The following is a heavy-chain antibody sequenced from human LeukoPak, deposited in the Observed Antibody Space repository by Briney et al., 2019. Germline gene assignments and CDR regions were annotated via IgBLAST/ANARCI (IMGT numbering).Heavy chain of an antibody. Sequence: GGSLRPSCAASGFTFSSYSMNWVRQAPGRGLEWVSSISSSSSYIYYADSVEGRFTISRDDAKNSLYLQMNSLGAEDTAVYYCARDLDNAYYYYYMDVWGKGTTVTVSS. V-gene: IGHV3-21*01. CDR2: ISSSSSYI. J-gene: IGHJ6*03. CDR1: GFTFSSYS. CDR3: ARDLDNAYYYYYMDV. D-gene: IGHD5-24*01.